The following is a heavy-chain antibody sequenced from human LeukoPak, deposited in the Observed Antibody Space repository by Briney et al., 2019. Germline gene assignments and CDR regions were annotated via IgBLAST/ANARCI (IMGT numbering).Heavy chain of an antibody. V-gene: IGHV3-48*03. CDR3: ARDYYGDSYFDY. Sequence: QPGGSLRLSCAASGFTFGSYEMNWVRQAPGKGLEWVSYISSSGSTIYYADSVKGRFTISRDNAKNSLYLQMNSLRAEDTAFYYCARDYYGDSYFDYWGQGTLVTVSS. CDR2: ISSSGSTI. CDR1: GFTFGSYE. J-gene: IGHJ4*02. D-gene: IGHD4-17*01.